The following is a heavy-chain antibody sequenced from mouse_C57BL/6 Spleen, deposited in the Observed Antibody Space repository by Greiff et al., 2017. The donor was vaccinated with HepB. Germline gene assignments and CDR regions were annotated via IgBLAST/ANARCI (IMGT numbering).Heavy chain of an antibody. J-gene: IGHJ1*03. CDR1: GFTFSSYG. V-gene: IGHV5-6*02. Sequence: EVKLVESGGDLVKPGGSLKLSCAASGFTFSSYGMSWVRQTPDTRLEWVATISSGGSYTYYPDSVKGRFTISRDNAKDTRYLQMSSLKSEDTAMYYGARRSYYDYDGPVRYVDVWGKGTTVNVAS. CDR2: ISSGGSYT. D-gene: IGHD2-4*01. CDR3: ARRSYYDYDGPVRYVDV.